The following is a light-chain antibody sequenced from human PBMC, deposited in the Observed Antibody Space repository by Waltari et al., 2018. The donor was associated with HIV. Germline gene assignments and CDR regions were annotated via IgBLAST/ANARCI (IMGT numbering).Light chain of an antibody. J-gene: IGLJ2*01. V-gene: IGLV3-21*04. CDR2: YDS. Sequence: YVLTHPTSVSVAPGKTATSTCGGDRIGIKSVHRYQQKSGQAPQLIIYYDSDRPSGIPERFSGSNSGSTATLTISRVEAGDEADYYCEVWDETRNHVVFGGGTKLFAL. CDR1: RIGIKS. CDR3: EVWDETRNHVV.